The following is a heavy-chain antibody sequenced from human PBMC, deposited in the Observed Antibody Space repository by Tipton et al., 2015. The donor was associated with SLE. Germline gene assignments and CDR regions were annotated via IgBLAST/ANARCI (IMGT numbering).Heavy chain of an antibody. D-gene: IGHD2-2*01. CDR2: IIPIFGTA. Sequence: QSGPEVKKPGTSVKVSCKASGGTFSSYAISWVRQAPGQGLEWMGGIIPIFGTANYAQKFQGRVTITADESTSTAYMELSRLRSEAPTVYYCARHLGKGQMPRPWGQGTLVTVSS. J-gene: IGHJ5*02. V-gene: IGHV1-69*01. CDR3: ARHLGKGQMPRP. CDR1: GGTFSSYA.